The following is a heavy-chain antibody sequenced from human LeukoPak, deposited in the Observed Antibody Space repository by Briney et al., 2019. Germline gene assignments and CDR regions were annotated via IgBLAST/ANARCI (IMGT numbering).Heavy chain of an antibody. V-gene: IGHV3-7*01. CDR2: IKQDGTEK. CDR3: ARDRYFQY. Sequence: GSLRLSCVASGFTFSSYWMRGVRQASGKELEWVSNIKQDGTEKHYVDSVKGRFTISRDNAKNSLHLQMNSLRDEDTAVYYCARDRYFQYWGQGNLVIVSS. J-gene: IGHJ1*01. D-gene: IGHD2-2*01. CDR1: GFTFSSYW.